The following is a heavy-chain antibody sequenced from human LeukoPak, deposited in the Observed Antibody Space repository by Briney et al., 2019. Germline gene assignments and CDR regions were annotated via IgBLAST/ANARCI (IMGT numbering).Heavy chain of an antibody. D-gene: IGHD3-22*01. V-gene: IGHV1-69*13. CDR1: GGTFSSYA. Sequence: SVKVSCKASGGTFSSYAISWVRQAPGQGLEWMGGIIPIFGTANHAQKFQGRVTITADESTSTAYMELSSLRSEDTAVYYCARKRNYYDSSGYYYPSYYYYGMDVWGQGTTVTVSS. J-gene: IGHJ6*02. CDR2: IIPIFGTA. CDR3: ARKRNYYDSSGYYYPSYYYYGMDV.